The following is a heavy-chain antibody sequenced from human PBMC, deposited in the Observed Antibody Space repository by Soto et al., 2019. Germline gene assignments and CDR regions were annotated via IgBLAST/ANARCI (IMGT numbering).Heavy chain of an antibody. D-gene: IGHD6-19*01. Sequence: QVQLVESGGGVVQPGRSLRLSCAASGFTFSSYGMHWVRQAPGKGLEWVAVIWYDASNKYYADSVKGRFTISRDNSKNTLYLQMNSLRAEDTAVYYCARDCAGYSSGLYQRGGFDYWGQGTLVTVSS. V-gene: IGHV3-33*01. CDR3: ARDCAGYSSGLYQRGGFDY. J-gene: IGHJ4*02. CDR2: IWYDASNK. CDR1: GFTFSSYG.